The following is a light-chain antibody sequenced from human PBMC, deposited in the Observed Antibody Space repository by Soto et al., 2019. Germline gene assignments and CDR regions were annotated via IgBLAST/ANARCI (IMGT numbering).Light chain of an antibody. CDR2: EVS. CDR3: SSYAGSNKAV. CDR1: SSDVGNYNY. Sequence: QSVLTQPPSASGSPGQSVTISCTGSSSDVGNYNYVSWYQQYPGKAPKLMIYEVSRRPSGVPDRFSGPKSGNTASLTVSGLQAEDEAEYYCSSYAGSNKAVFGGGTKLTVL. J-gene: IGLJ3*02. V-gene: IGLV2-8*01.